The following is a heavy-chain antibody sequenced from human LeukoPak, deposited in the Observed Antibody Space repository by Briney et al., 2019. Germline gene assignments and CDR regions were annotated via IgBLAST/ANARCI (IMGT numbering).Heavy chain of an antibody. CDR3: AEGAPGTTAYYYGMDV. V-gene: IGHV3-23*01. Sequence: GGSLRLSCAASGFTFSSCAMSWVRQAPGKGLEWVSAISGSGGSTYYADSVKGRFTISRDNSKNTLYLQMNSLRAEDTAVYYCAEGAPGTTAYYYGMDVWGQGTTVTVSS. J-gene: IGHJ6*02. D-gene: IGHD1-7*01. CDR2: ISGSGGST. CDR1: GFTFSSCA.